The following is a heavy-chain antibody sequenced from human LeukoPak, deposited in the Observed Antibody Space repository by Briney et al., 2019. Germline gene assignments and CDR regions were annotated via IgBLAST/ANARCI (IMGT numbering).Heavy chain of an antibody. CDR2: INAGNGNT. V-gene: IGHV1-3*01. J-gene: IGHJ4*02. Sequence: ASVKVSCKASGYTFTSYAMHWVRQAPGQRLEGMGWINAGNGNTKYSQKFQGRVTITRDTSVSTAYMELSSLRSEDTAVYYCARGGYSGYDYANYFDYWGQGTLVTVSS. CDR1: GYTFTSYA. CDR3: ARGGYSGYDYANYFDY. D-gene: IGHD5-12*01.